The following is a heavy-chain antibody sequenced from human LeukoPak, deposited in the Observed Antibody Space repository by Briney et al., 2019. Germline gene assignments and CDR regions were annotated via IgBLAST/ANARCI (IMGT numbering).Heavy chain of an antibody. Sequence: GASVKVTCKSSGFTFSAYYMNWVRQPPAQGLEGMGRINSNTGGTNYAQKFQGRVTMTRDTSISTAYMELSRLRSDDTAVYYCARNAREGYGDYSYFDPWGQGTLVSVSS. J-gene: IGHJ5*02. V-gene: IGHV1-2*06. D-gene: IGHD4-17*01. CDR3: ARNAREGYGDYSYFDP. CDR1: GFTFSAYY. CDR2: INSNTGGT.